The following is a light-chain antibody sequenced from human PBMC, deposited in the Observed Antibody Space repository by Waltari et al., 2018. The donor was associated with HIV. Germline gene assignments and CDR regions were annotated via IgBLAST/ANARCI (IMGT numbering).Light chain of an antibody. Sequence: QSVLTQPPSVSGAPGQRVTISCTGSSSNIGAGYDGHWYPQLPGPAPKLLIDSTKQRPSGVPDRVSGSKPGTSAPLALSGRKSEDEADYYCAAWDDSLTVLFGGGTKLTVL. V-gene: IGLV1-44*01. CDR3: AAWDDSLTVL. J-gene: IGLJ2*01. CDR2: STK. CDR1: SSNIGAGYD.